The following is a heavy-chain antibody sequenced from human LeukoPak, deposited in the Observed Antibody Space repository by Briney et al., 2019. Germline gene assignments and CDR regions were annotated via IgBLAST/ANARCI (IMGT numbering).Heavy chain of an antibody. CDR2: IYTSGST. J-gene: IGHJ4*02. D-gene: IGHD6-13*01. V-gene: IGHV4-61*02. CDR1: GGSISSGSYY. Sequence: PSQTLSPTCTVSGGSISSGSYYWSWIRQPAGKGLEWIGRIYTSGSTNYNPSLKSRVTISVDTSKNQFSLKLSSVTAADTAVYYCARGDSSSWYAPLDYWGQGTLVTVSS. CDR3: ARGDSSSWYAPLDY.